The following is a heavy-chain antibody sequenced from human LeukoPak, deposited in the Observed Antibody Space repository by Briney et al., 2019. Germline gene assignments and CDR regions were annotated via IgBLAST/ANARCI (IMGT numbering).Heavy chain of an antibody. CDR2: ISAYNGNT. CDR1: GYTFTDRY. Sequence: ASVKVSCKAYGYTFTDRYMHWVRQAPGQGLEWMGWISAYNGNTNYAQKLQGRVTMTTDTSTSTAYMELRSLRSDDTAVYYCARARRYYGPGDQPDYWGQGTLVTVSS. J-gene: IGHJ4*02. V-gene: IGHV1-18*04. D-gene: IGHD3-10*01. CDR3: ARARRYYGPGDQPDY.